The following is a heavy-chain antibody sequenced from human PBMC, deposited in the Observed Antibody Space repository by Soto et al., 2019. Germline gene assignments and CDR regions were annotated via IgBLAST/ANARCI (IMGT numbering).Heavy chain of an antibody. V-gene: IGHV1-69*02. CDR1: GDTFTFYS. J-gene: IGHJ4*02. D-gene: IGHD3-10*01. Sequence: QVQLVQSGAEVKKPGSSVRVSCKASGDTFTFYSINWVRQAPGLGLEWMGRINPILSMSNYAQRYQGRVTMPADKPTRTAYMELSSLRSEDTAMYYCASSYGSGYRAFDYWGQGALVTVSS. CDR2: INPILSMS. CDR3: ASSYGSGYRAFDY.